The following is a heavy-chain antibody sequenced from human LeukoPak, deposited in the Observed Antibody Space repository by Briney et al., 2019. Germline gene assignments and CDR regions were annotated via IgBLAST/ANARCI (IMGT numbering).Heavy chain of an antibody. CDR1: GYTFTSYG. J-gene: IGHJ6*03. CDR3: ASRGGTYPKYYYMDV. CDR2: ISAYNGNT. Sequence: WASVKVSCKASGYTFTSYGISWVRQAPGQGLEWMGWISAYNGNTNYAQNLQGRVTMTTDTSTSTAYMELRSLRSDDTAVYYCASRGGTYPKYYYMDVWGKGTTVTVSS. V-gene: IGHV1-18*01.